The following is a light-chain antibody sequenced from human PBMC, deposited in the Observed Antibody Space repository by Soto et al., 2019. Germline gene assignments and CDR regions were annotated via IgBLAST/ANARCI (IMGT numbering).Light chain of an antibody. Sequence: QSALTQPPSASGSPGQSVSISCTGASSDVGSYNSVSWYQQFPGKAPKLIIYHVTNRPAGVPDRFSGSKSANTASLTFSALQAEDEADYFFSSDADNFLVFGAGTKLTVL. J-gene: IGLJ2*01. CDR1: SSDVGSYNS. CDR3: SSDADNFLV. V-gene: IGLV2-8*01. CDR2: HVT.